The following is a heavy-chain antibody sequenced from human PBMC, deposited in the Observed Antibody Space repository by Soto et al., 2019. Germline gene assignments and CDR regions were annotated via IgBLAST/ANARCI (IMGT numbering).Heavy chain of an antibody. CDR1: GFTFSSYG. Sequence: GGSLRLSCAASGFTFSSYGMHWVRQAPGKGLEWVAVIWYDGSNKYYADSVKGRFTISRDNSKNTLYLQMNSLRAEETAVYYCARDAEIAARPPVLYVWGKGTTVTVSS. CDR3: ARDAEIAARPPVLYV. D-gene: IGHD6-6*01. V-gene: IGHV3-33*01. J-gene: IGHJ6*04. CDR2: IWYDGSNK.